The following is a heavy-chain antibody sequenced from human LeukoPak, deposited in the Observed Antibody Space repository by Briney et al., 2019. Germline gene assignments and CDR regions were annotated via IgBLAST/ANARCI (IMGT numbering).Heavy chain of an antibody. V-gene: IGHV3-23*01. J-gene: IGHJ4*02. CDR1: GFSFSDYA. CDR3: AKDLKGWWSSADY. Sequence: PGGTLRLSCSASGFSFSDYALTWVRQAPGKGLEWVSDISGSGGSTYYADSVKGRFTISRDNSKSTLYLQMNSLRGEDTAVYYCAKDLKGWWSSADYWGQGTLVTVSS. D-gene: IGHD2-15*01. CDR2: ISGSGGST.